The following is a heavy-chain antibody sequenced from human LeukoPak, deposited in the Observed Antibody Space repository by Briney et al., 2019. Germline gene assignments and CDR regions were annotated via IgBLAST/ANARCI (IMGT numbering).Heavy chain of an antibody. CDR3: ARGQLPHYSSGCYDH. J-gene: IGHJ4*02. Sequence: GGSLRLSXAASGFTFSSYWMSWVGQAPGKELEWVANIKQDGSEKYYVDSVKGRFTISRDNDKNSLYVQMNSLRAEDTAVYYCARGQLPHYSSGCYDHWGQGTLVTVSS. V-gene: IGHV3-7*01. CDR1: GFTFSSYW. D-gene: IGHD6-19*01. CDR2: IKQDGSEK.